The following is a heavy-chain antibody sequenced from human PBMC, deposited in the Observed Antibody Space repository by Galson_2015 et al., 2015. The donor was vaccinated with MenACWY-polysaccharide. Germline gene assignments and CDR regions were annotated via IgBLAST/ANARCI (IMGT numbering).Heavy chain of an antibody. V-gene: IGHV4-61*02. CDR3: ARGVSNNWVVKGYFDF. Sequence: TLFLTCTVSGVSISTNGYYWSWIRQPAGKGPEWIGRINTSGSSDFNPSLKSRVSMSVDTSKNQLSLNLNSVTAADTAVYYCARGVSNNWVVKGYFDFWGQGTLVTVSS. CDR2: INTSGSS. CDR1: GVSISTNGYY. D-gene: IGHD1-1*01. J-gene: IGHJ4*02.